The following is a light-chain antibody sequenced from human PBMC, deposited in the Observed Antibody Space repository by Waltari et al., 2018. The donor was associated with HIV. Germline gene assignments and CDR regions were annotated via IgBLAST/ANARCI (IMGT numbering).Light chain of an antibody. Sequence: SYVLTQPPTLAVAPGQTARITCGGINLGSKSVHWYQQKPGQAPVMVIYDDRERASRVPERISGSKSGNTATLTISNVEAGDESDYHCQVWDASSGHVVFGGGTKLTV. V-gene: IGLV3-21*02. CDR3: QVWDASSGHVV. CDR2: DDR. CDR1: NLGSKS. J-gene: IGLJ2*01.